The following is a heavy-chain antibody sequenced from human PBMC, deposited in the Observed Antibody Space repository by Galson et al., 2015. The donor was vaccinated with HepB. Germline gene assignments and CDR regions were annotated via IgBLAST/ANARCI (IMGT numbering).Heavy chain of an antibody. CDR2: IYYSGST. D-gene: IGHD3-22*01. V-gene: IGHV4-59*01. Sequence: GLEWIGYIYYSGSTNYNPSLKSRVTISVDTPKNQFSLKLSSVTAADTAVYYCAREGAMLVYYDSSGYPGTLRYFDYWGQGTLVTVSS. CDR3: AREGAMLVYYDSSGYPGTLRYFDY. J-gene: IGHJ4*02.